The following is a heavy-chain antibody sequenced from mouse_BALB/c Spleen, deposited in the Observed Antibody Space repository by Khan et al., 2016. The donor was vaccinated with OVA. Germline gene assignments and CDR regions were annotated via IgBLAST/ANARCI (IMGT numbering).Heavy chain of an antibody. V-gene: IGHV1-4*01. CDR1: GYTFTSYT. J-gene: IGHJ3*01. D-gene: IGHD2-14*01. Sequence: VQLQESGAELARPGASVKMSCKASGYTFTSYTIHWIKKRPGQGLEWIGYINPSNDYTNYNQKFKDKATLTTDKSSTTAYLRLSSLTSDDSAVYNCGRDGAYHRNDGWLAYWGQGTLVTVSA. CDR2: INPSNDYT. CDR3: GRDGAYHRNDGWLAY.